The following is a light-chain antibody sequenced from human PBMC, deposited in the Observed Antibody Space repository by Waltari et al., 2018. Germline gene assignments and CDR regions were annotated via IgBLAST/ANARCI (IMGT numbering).Light chain of an antibody. V-gene: IGKV1-9*01. CDR2: AAS. Sequence: DIQLTQSPSFLSASVGDRVTITCRASQGISSFLAWYQQSPGKAPKLLTYAASTLLSGVPSRFSGSGSGTDFILTINSLQPEDFATYYCQQLNSSPPTFGGGTKVEIK. CDR3: QQLNSSPPT. J-gene: IGKJ4*01. CDR1: QGISSF.